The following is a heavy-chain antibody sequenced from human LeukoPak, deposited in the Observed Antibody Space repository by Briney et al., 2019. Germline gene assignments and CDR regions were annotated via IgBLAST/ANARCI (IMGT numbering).Heavy chain of an antibody. Sequence: GRSLRLSCAASGFTFSSYGMHWVRQAPGKGLEWVAVIWYDGSNKYYADSVKGRFTISRDNSKNTLYLQMNSLRAEDTAVYYCARDGAVAGLGYYYYYYGMDVWGQGTTVTVSS. CDR2: IWYDGSNK. CDR1: GFTFSSYG. J-gene: IGHJ6*02. CDR3: ARDGAVAGLGYYYYYYGMDV. D-gene: IGHD6-19*01. V-gene: IGHV3-33*01.